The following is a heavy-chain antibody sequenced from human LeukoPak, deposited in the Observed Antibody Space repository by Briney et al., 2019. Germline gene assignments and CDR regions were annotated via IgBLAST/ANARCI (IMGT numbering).Heavy chain of an antibody. Sequence: GGSLRLSCAASGFTFSSYAMHWVRQAPGKGLEWVSAISGSGGSTYYADSVKGRFTISRDNSKNTLYLQMNSLRAEDTAVYYCAKDPGIAAAGTLDYWGQGTLVTVSS. J-gene: IGHJ4*02. CDR2: ISGSGGST. V-gene: IGHV3-23*01. CDR1: GFTFSSYA. D-gene: IGHD6-13*01. CDR3: AKDPGIAAAGTLDY.